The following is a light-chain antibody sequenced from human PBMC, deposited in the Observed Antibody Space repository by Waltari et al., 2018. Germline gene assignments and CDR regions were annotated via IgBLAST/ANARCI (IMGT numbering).Light chain of an antibody. Sequence: QSALTQPASVSGSPGQSIPISCTGTSSEVGDYNLVSWYQQHPGKAPKPRIYEVPKRPSGVSNRFSGSKSGNTASLTISGLQAEDEAFYYCSSYAGNNKMLFGGGTQVTVL. CDR1: SSEVGDYNL. CDR3: SSYAGNNKML. V-gene: IGLV2-23*02. J-gene: IGLJ2*01. CDR2: EVP.